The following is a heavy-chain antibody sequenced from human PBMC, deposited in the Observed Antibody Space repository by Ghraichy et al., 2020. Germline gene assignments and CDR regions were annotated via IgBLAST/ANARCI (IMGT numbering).Heavy chain of an antibody. CDR1: GFPFSSSW. Sequence: GGSLRLSRAASGFPFSSSWMSWVRQPPGQGPVWVANMKGDGSLIYYADSVKGRFTISRDNAKNILYLQMNSLRADDTAIYYCARDEGPERSWDRGTLVTVSS. V-gene: IGHV3-7*01. CDR2: MKGDGSLI. CDR3: ARDEGPERS. J-gene: IGHJ5*02.